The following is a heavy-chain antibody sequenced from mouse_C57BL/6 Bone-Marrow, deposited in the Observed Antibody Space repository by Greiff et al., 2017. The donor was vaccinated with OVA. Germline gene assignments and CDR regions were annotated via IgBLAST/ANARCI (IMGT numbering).Heavy chain of an antibody. D-gene: IGHD1-1*01. J-gene: IGHJ1*03. Sequence: VQLKESVAELVRPGASVKLSCTASGFNIKNTYMHWVKQRPEQGLEWIGRLDPANGNTKYAPKFQGKATITADTSSNTAYLQLSSLTSEDTAIYYCARGYGSSYWYFDVWGTGTTVTVSS. CDR1: GFNIKNTY. V-gene: IGHV14-3*01. CDR2: LDPANGNT. CDR3: ARGYGSSYWYFDV.